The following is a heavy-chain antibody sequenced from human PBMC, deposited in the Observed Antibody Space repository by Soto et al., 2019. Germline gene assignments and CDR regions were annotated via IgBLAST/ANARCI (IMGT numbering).Heavy chain of an antibody. V-gene: IGHV4-31*03. CDR3: ARDGSGWSGWGMDV. Sequence: QVQLQESGPGLVKPSQTLSLTCTVSGGSISSGGYYWSWIRQHPGKGLEWIGYIYYSGSTYYNPSVKSRVTISVDTSKNQFSLKLSSVTAADTAVYYCARDGSGWSGWGMDVWGQGTTVTVSS. CDR1: GGSISSGGYY. CDR2: IYYSGST. D-gene: IGHD6-19*01. J-gene: IGHJ6*02.